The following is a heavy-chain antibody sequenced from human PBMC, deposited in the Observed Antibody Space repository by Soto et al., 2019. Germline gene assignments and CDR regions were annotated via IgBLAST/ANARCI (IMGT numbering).Heavy chain of an antibody. V-gene: IGHV3-74*01. Sequence: GGSLRLSCSASGFTFNTHWMHWVRQAPGKGLVWVSRIYFDGITTNYADSVKGRLTVSRDNAKNTVYLHVNTLRDEDTAVYYCARGGAMGVDYWGQGTLVTVSS. D-gene: IGHD1-26*01. J-gene: IGHJ4*02. CDR2: IYFDGITT. CDR3: ARGGAMGVDY. CDR1: GFTFNTHW.